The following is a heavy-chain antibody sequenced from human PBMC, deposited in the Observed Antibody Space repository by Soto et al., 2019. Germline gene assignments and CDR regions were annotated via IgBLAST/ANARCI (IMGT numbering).Heavy chain of an antibody. D-gene: IGHD3-3*01. V-gene: IGHV3-23*01. CDR3: AKGHDFWSGYGHYYYYYYMDV. Sequence: SLRLSCAASGFTFSSYAMSWVRQAPGKGLEWVSAISGSGGGTYYADSVKGRFTISRDNSKNTLYLQMNSLRAEDTAVYYCAKGHDFWSGYGHYYYYYYMDVWGKGTTVTVSS. CDR1: GFTFSSYA. CDR2: ISGSGGGT. J-gene: IGHJ6*03.